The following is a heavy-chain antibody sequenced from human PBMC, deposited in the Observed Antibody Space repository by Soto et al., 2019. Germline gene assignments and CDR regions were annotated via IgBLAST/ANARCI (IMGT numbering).Heavy chain of an antibody. CDR2: MSSSGVTV. D-gene: IGHD6-19*01. Sequence: LRLSCAGSGFTFSDYYMSWIRQAPGQGLEWVSYMSSSGVTVFYADSVKGRFTISRDNSKSTVYLQMNSLTPEDTALYYCARKWGTYSSASLDYWGLGTLVTVSS. V-gene: IGHV3-11*04. J-gene: IGHJ4*02. CDR1: GFTFSDYY. CDR3: ARKWGTYSSASLDY.